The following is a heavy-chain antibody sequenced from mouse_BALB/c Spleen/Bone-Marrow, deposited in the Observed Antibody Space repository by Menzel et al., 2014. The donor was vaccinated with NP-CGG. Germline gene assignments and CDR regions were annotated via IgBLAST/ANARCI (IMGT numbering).Heavy chain of an antibody. CDR2: ISYSGST. CDR3: ARIYYDSHWYFDV. CDR1: GDSITSGY. V-gene: IGHV3-8*02. D-gene: IGHD2-4*01. J-gene: IGHJ1*01. Sequence: EVQLQQSGPSLAKPSQTLSLTCSVTGDSITSGYWNWIRKFPGNKLEYMGYISYSGSTYYNPSLKSRISITRDTSKNQYYLQLNSVTTEDTATYYCARIYYDSHWYFDVWGAGTTVTVSS.